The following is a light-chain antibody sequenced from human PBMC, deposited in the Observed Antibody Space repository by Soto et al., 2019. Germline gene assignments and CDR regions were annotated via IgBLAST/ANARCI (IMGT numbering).Light chain of an antibody. J-gene: IGLJ1*01. Sequence: QSALTQPASVSGSPGQSITISCTGTSSDVGGYNYVSWYQQHPGKAPKLMIYEVSNRPSRVSNRFSGSKSGNTASLTISGLQAEDEADYYCSSYTSSSTYVFGTGTKLTV. CDR1: SSDVGGYNY. V-gene: IGLV2-14*01. CDR2: EVS. CDR3: SSYTSSSTYV.